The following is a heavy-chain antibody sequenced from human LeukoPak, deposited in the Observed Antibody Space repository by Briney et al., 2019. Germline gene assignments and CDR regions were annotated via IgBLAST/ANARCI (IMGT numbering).Heavy chain of an antibody. CDR1: GFTFSSYW. J-gene: IGHJ6*02. CDR2: INHNGNVN. V-gene: IGHV3-7*03. CDR3: AKSITMVRGVLYGMDV. Sequence: GGSLRLSCAASGFTFSSYWMNWARQAPGKGLEWVASINHNGNVNYYVDSVKGRFTISRDNAKNSLYLQMNSLRAEDTAVYYCAKSITMVRGVLYGMDVWGQGTTVTVSS. D-gene: IGHD3-10*01.